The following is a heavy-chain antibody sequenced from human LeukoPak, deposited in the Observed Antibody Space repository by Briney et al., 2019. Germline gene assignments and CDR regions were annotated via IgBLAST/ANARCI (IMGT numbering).Heavy chain of an antibody. CDR3: AKDLAVARTLYYYYGMDV. CDR1: GFTFSSYA. J-gene: IGHJ6*02. CDR2: ISGSGGST. D-gene: IGHD6-19*01. Sequence: GASLRLSCAASGFTFSSYAMSWVRQAPGKGLEWVSAISGSGGSTYYADSVKGRLTISRDNSKNTLYLQMNSLRAEDTAVYYCAKDLAVARTLYYYYGMDVWGQGTTVTVSS. V-gene: IGHV3-23*01.